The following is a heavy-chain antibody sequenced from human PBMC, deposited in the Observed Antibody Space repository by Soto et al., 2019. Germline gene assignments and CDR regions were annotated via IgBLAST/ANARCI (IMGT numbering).Heavy chain of an antibody. V-gene: IGHV3-33*01. CDR3: ARDGDVNTGFGKDY. Sequence: VGSLRLSCAASGFTFSSYGMHWVRQAPGKGLEWVAFIWHDGGNKFYAESVKGRFTISRDNSKNTLYLQMNSLSAEDTAMYYCARDGDVNTGFGKDYWGQGTMVTVSS. CDR1: GFTFSSYG. CDR2: IWHDGGNK. D-gene: IGHD3-16*01. J-gene: IGHJ4*02.